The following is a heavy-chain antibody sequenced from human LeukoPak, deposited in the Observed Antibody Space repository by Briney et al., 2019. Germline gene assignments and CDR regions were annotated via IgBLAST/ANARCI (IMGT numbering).Heavy chain of an antibody. CDR3: ARDTAMVTYYYGMDV. J-gene: IGHJ6*02. D-gene: IGHD5-18*01. CDR1: GYTFTTYY. Sequence: SVKVSCKASGYTFTTYYMHWVRQAPGQGLEWMGGIIPIFGTANYAQKFQGRVTITADESTSTAYMELSSLRSEDTAVYYCARDTAMVTYYYGMDVWGQGTTVTVSS. V-gene: IGHV1-69*13. CDR2: IIPIFGTA.